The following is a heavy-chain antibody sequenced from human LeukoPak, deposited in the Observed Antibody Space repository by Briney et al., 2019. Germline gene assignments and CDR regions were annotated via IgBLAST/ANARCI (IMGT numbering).Heavy chain of an antibody. CDR3: AKVYCSSTSCYTLMYYFDY. CDR1: GFTFSSYA. Sequence: PGGSLRLSCAASGFTFSSYAMSWVRQAPGKGLEWVSAISGSGGSTYYEDSVKGRFTISRDNSKTTLYLQMNSLRAEDTAVYYCAKVYCSSTSCYTLMYYFDYWGQGTLVTVSS. V-gene: IGHV3-23*01. J-gene: IGHJ4*02. D-gene: IGHD2-2*02. CDR2: ISGSGGST.